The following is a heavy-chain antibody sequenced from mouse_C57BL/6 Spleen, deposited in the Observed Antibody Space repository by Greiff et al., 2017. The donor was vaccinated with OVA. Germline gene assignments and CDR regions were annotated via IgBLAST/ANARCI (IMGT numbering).Heavy chain of an antibody. V-gene: IGHV1-82*01. CDR2: IYPGDGDT. CDR3: ARWPGGSGHGTY. Sequence: VQLQQSGPELVKPGASVKISCKASGYAFSSSWMNWVKQRPGKGLEWIGRIYPGDGDTNYNGKFKGKATLTADKSSSTAYMQLSSLTSEDSAVYFCARWPGGSGHGTYWGQGTLVTVSA. J-gene: IGHJ3*01. D-gene: IGHD3-2*02. CDR1: GYAFSSSW.